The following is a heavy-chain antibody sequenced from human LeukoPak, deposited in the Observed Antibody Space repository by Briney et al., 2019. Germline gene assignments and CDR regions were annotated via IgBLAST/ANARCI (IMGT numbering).Heavy chain of an antibody. D-gene: IGHD2-2*01. CDR3: ARAEYCSSTSCYGYYYYYMDV. V-gene: IGHV3-74*01. Sequence: GGSLRLSCAASGFTFSSYWMHWVRQAPGKGLVWVSRVNTDGSSTSYADSVKGRFTISRDNAKNTLYLHMNSLRAEDTAVYYCARAEYCSSTSCYGYYYYYMDVWGKGTTVTVSS. J-gene: IGHJ6*03. CDR2: VNTDGSST. CDR1: GFTFSSYW.